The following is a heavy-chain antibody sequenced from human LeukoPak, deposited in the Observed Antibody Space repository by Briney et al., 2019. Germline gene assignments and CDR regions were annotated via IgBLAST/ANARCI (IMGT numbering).Heavy chain of an antibody. CDR3: ARTNYYDSGGYFYEYNWFDP. D-gene: IGHD3-22*01. V-gene: IGHV4-39*01. CDR1: GDSISNRGYY. Sequence: PSETLSLTCAVSGDSISNRGYYGGWIRQPPGKGLDWIGIIYYTGNTYYNPSLKSRLTISVDTSKSQFSLQLSSVTAADTAVYYCARTNYYDSGGYFYEYNWFDPWGQGTLVTVSS. J-gene: IGHJ5*02. CDR2: IYYTGNT.